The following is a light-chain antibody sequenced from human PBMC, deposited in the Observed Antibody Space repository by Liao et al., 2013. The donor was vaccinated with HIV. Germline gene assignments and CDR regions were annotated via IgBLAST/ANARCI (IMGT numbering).Light chain of an antibody. Sequence: SYELTQPPSVSVSPGQTANITCSGGDWVDKRASWYQQRPGQSPVLIIYDHSKRPSGIPERFSGSSSGTTVTLTISGVQAEDEADYYCQSADSSATHPVFGGGTQLTVL. V-gene: IGLV3-25*03. CDR3: QSADSSATHPV. J-gene: IGLJ3*02. CDR2: DHS. CDR1: DWVDKR.